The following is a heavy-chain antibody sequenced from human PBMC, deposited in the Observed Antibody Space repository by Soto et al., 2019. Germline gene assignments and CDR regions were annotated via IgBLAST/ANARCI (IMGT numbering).Heavy chain of an antibody. D-gene: IGHD1-26*01. CDR3: ATSTSSDH. CDR2: ISYDGSHK. J-gene: IGHJ4*02. CDR1: GFLFDTYG. Sequence: VQLVESGGGVVQPGRSLRLSRVASGFLFDTYGMHWVRQTPGKGLEWVAIISYDGSHKEYADSVKGRFAISRDNSENTLYLQMNNLGVEDTALYYCATSTSSDHWGQGTQVTVSS. V-gene: IGHV3-30*03.